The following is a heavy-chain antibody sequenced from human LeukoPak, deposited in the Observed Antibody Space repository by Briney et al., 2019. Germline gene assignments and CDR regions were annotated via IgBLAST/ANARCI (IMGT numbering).Heavy chain of an antibody. Sequence: ASVKVSCKASGYTFTGYYMHWVRQAPGQGLEWMGWINPNSGGTNYAQKFQGKVTMTRDTSISTAYMELSRLRSDDTAVYYCARDSLYAGATRYYYGMDVWGQGTTVTVSS. CDR1: GYTFTGYY. CDR2: INPNSGGT. J-gene: IGHJ6*02. D-gene: IGHD1-26*01. V-gene: IGHV1-2*02. CDR3: ARDSLYAGATRYYYGMDV.